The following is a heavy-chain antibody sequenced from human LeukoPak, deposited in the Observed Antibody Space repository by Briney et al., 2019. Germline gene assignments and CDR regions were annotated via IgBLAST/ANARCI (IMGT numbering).Heavy chain of an antibody. V-gene: IGHV3-23*01. Sequence: PGGSLRLSCAASGFTLGTYATSWVRQAPGKGLEWVSGISGRGESTYYADSVRGRFTISRDNSKNTLYLQMNSLRAVDTAVYYCARAPRDYYDSSGYPHYWGQGTLVTVSS. CDR2: ISGRGEST. CDR1: GFTLGTYA. D-gene: IGHD3-22*01. J-gene: IGHJ4*02. CDR3: ARAPRDYYDSSGYPHY.